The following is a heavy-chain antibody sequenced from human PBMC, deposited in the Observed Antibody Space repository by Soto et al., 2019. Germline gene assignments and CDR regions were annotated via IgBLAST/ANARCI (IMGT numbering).Heavy chain of an antibody. CDR1: GLTFRSYW. CDR2: INTDGSVA. Sequence: GGSLRLSCAASGLTFRSYWMHWVRQAPGKGLVWVSRINTDGSVAMYVDSVKGRFTISRDNAKNTLYLHMNSLRAEDTAVYYCVRDMQFWRLDSWGQGTLVTVSS. V-gene: IGHV3-74*03. D-gene: IGHD3-3*02. J-gene: IGHJ4*02. CDR3: VRDMQFWRLDS.